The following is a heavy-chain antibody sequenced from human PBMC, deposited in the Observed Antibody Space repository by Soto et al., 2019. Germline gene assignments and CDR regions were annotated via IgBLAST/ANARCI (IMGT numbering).Heavy chain of an antibody. Sequence: GGSLRLSCAASGFTFSNYWMHWVRQVPGKGLVWVSRINSDGSSTDYADSVKGRFTISRDNAKNTLYLQMNSLRAEDTAVYYCARATTNLSDYWGQGTLVTVSS. CDR1: GFTFSNYW. CDR2: INSDGSST. V-gene: IGHV3-74*01. CDR3: ARATTNLSDY. D-gene: IGHD1-1*01. J-gene: IGHJ4*02.